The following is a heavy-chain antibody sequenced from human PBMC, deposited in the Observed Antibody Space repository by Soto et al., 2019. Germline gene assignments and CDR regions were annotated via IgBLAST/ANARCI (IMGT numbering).Heavy chain of an antibody. CDR1: GGSIISSSYY. CDR2: IYYSGST. J-gene: IGHJ6*02. D-gene: IGHD3-10*01. CDR3: ARDRWFGEFYEYYYGMDV. Sequence: SETLSLTCTVSGGSIISSSYYWGWIRQPPGKGLEWIGSIYYSGSTNYNPSLKSRVTISVDTSKNQFSLKLSSVTAADTAVYYCARDRWFGEFYEYYYGMDVWGQGTTVTVSS. V-gene: IGHV4-39*07.